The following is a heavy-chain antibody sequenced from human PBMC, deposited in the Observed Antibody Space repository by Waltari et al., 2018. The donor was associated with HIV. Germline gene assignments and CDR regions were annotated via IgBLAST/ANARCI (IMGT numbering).Heavy chain of an antibody. CDR3: ARDGPYYYDSSGSLPSAFDI. CDR1: GFTFSSYS. D-gene: IGHD3-22*01. J-gene: IGHJ3*02. CDR2: ISSSSSYI. V-gene: IGHV3-21*01. Sequence: EVQLVESGGGLVKPGGSLRLSCAASGFTFSSYSMSWVRPAPGKGLGWVLSISSSSSYIYYADSVKGRFTISRDNAKNSLILQMNSLRAEDTAVYYCARDGPYYYDSSGSLPSAFDIWGQGTMVTVSS.